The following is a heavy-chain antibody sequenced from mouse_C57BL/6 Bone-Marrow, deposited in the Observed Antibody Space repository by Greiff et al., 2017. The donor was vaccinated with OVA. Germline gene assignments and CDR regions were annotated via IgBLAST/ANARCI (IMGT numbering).Heavy chain of an antibody. CDR2: IDPEDGET. CDR1: GFNIKDYY. V-gene: IGHV14-2*01. Sequence: VQLQQSGAELVKPGASVKLSCTASGFNIKDYYMHWVKQRTEQGLEWIGRIDPEDGETKYAPKFQGKATITADTSSNTAYMQLSSLTSEDSAVYYCASPIYYGSSYWYFDVWGTGTTVTVSS. D-gene: IGHD1-1*01. CDR3: ASPIYYGSSYWYFDV. J-gene: IGHJ1*03.